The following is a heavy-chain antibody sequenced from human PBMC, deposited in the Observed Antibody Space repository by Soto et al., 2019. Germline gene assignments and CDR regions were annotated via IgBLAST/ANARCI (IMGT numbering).Heavy chain of an antibody. CDR2: IYYTGST. D-gene: IGHD3-10*01. V-gene: IGHV4-59*01. Sequence: SETLSLTCIVSGDSISSYYWSWIRHSPGKGLEWIGYIYYTGSTNYNPSLKSRVTISVDTSKNQFSLKLSSVTAADTAMYYCARTVVIRGVIIREFDYWGQGNLVTVSS. J-gene: IGHJ4*02. CDR1: GDSISSYY. CDR3: ARTVVIRGVIIREFDY.